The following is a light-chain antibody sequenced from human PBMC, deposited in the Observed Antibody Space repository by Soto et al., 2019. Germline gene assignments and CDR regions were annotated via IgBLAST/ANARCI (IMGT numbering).Light chain of an antibody. V-gene: IGKV3-20*01. Sequence: EIVLTQSPATLSLSPGERVSLSCGASQWFSGKNFAWYQQKPGQPPRLLIYSSSVRASGVPDRFRGSGSGTDFTLTITRLEPEDFAVYDCQQYGNWITFGQGTRLETK. CDR2: SSS. J-gene: IGKJ5*01. CDR1: QWFSGKN. CDR3: QQYGNWIT.